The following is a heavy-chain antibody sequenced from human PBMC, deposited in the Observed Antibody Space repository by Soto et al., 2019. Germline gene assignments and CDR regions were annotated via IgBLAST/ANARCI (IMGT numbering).Heavy chain of an antibody. J-gene: IGHJ4*02. CDR2: ITSGGTA. Sequence: EVQLVEAGGGLIQPGGSLRLSCAASGFTVSSNYMSCVRQAPGKGLEWVSIITSGGTAYFADSVKGRFTISRDNSKNTLWLQINSLRAEDTAVYYCASGVARGVSNYWGQGTLVTVSS. CDR1: GFTVSSNY. D-gene: IGHD3-10*01. V-gene: IGHV3-53*01. CDR3: ASGVARGVSNY.